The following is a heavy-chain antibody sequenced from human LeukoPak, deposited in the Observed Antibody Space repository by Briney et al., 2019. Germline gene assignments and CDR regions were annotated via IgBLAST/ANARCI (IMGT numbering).Heavy chain of an antibody. V-gene: IGHV3-23*01. J-gene: IGHJ6*03. D-gene: IGHD1-14*01. CDR3: ATSKPRPGYYYYYYMDV. CDR1: GFTFSSYA. CDR2: ISGSGGST. Sequence: GGSLRLSCAASGFTFSSYAMSWVRQAPGNGLEWVSAISGSGGSTYYADSVKGRFTISRDNSKNTLYLQMNSLRAEDTAVYYCATSKPRPGYYYYYYMDVWGKGTTVTVSS.